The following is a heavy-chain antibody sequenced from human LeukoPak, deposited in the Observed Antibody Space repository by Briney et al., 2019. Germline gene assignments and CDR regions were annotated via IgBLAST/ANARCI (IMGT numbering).Heavy chain of an antibody. CDR3: ARESGYCSGGSCYRYFDY. J-gene: IGHJ4*02. CDR1: GDSVSSNSAA. CDR2: TYYRSKWFN. Sequence: SQTLSLTCAISGDSVSSNSAAWNWIRQSPWRGLEWLGRTYYRSKWFNDYAISVKSRITINPDTSKNQFSLQLNSVTPEDTAVYYCARESGYCSGGSCYRYFDYWGQGTLVTVSS. V-gene: IGHV6-1*01. D-gene: IGHD2-15*01.